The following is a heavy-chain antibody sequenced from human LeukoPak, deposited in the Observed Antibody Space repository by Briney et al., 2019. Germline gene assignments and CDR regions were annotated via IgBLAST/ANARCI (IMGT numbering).Heavy chain of an antibody. CDR3: AKVEYYHSSGYLDY. Sequence: GKSLRLSCAASGFTFSSYGMHWVRQAPGKGLEWVAVISTDGSNEYYADSVKGRFTISRDNSKNMLYLQMNSLRAEDTAVYYCAKVEYYHSSGYLDYWGQGTLVTVSS. D-gene: IGHD3-22*01. J-gene: IGHJ4*02. CDR2: ISTDGSNE. V-gene: IGHV3-30*18. CDR1: GFTFSSYG.